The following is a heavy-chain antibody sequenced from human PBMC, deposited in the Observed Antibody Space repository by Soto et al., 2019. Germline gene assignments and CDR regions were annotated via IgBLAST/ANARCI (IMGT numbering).Heavy chain of an antibody. CDR1: GFTFSKTW. D-gene: IGHD3-10*01. V-gene: IGHV3-15*07. CDR2: VKSESDGGTT. J-gene: IGHJ6*02. CDR3: ATDIPVWFGDVSWSSYGMDV. Sequence: EVQLVQSGGGLVEPGGSLRLSCAASGFTFSKTWMNWVRQAPGKGLECIGRVKSESDGGTTDYAAPVKGRFIVSRDDSKNMMFLQMNSLITEDTAVYYCATDIPVWFGDVSWSSYGMDVWGQGTTVTVSS.